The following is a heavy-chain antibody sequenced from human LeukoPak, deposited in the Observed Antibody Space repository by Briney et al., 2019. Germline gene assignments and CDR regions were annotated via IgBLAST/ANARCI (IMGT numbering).Heavy chain of an antibody. CDR2: ISSSSSYI. J-gene: IGHJ4*02. CDR1: GFTFSSNW. V-gene: IGHV3-21*01. Sequence: PGGSLRLSCAASGFTFSSNWMSWVRQAPGKGLEWVSSISSSSSYIYYADSVKGRFTISRDNAKNSLYLQMNSLRAEDTAVYYCARDAISGWYNRGGWYFDYWGQGTLVTVSS. D-gene: IGHD6-19*01. CDR3: ARDAISGWYNRGGWYFDY.